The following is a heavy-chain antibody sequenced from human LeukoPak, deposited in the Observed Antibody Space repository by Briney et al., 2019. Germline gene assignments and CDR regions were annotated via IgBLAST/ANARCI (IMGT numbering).Heavy chain of an antibody. CDR3: AIWFGELSGS. J-gene: IGHJ5*02. CDR1: GFTVSSKF. Sequence: GGSLRLSCAASGFTVSSKFMTCVRQAPGKGLEWVSVIYSGGSTYYADSVKGRFTISRDNSKNTLYLQMNSLRAEDTAVYYCAIWFGELSGSWGQGTLVTVSS. CDR2: IYSGGST. D-gene: IGHD3-10*01. V-gene: IGHV3-53*01.